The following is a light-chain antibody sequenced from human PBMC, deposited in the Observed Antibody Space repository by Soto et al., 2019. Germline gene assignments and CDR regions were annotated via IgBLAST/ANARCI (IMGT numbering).Light chain of an antibody. CDR2: DVS. CDR3: SSFTRSNSYV. Sequence: QSALTQPASVSGSPGQSITISCTGTSSDVGAYNYVSWYQQHPGKVPKLMIYDVSDRPSGVSNRFSGSKSGNTASLTISGLQAEHEADYYCSSFTRSNSYVFGTGTKVTVL. CDR1: SSDVGAYNY. V-gene: IGLV2-14*03. J-gene: IGLJ1*01.